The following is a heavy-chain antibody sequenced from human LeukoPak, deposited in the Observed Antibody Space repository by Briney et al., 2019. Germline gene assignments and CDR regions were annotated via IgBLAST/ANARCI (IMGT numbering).Heavy chain of an antibody. CDR3: TKGTSIVLATAYDY. Sequence: GGSLRLSRAASGFIFNNYAMHWVRQAPGKGLEWVSGITWNSDTIDYTDSVKGRFTISRDNAKNSLYLQMNSLRVEDTAFYYCTKGTSIVLATAYDYWGQGTLVTVSS. J-gene: IGHJ4*02. CDR2: ITWNSDTI. CDR1: GFIFNNYA. V-gene: IGHV3-9*01. D-gene: IGHD5-12*01.